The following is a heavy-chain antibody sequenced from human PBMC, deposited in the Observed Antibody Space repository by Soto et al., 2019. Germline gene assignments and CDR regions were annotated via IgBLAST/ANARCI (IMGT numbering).Heavy chain of an antibody. J-gene: IGHJ6*02. CDR1: GGTFSIYA. V-gene: IGHV1-69*13. CDR3: ARDGIAARANYYYYGMDV. Sequence: GASVKVSCKASGGTFSIYAISWVLQSPLQWLEWMGGIIPIFGTANYAQKFQGRVTITADESTSTAYMELSSLRSEDTAVYYCARDGIAARANYYYYGMDVWGQGTTVTVS. CDR2: IIPIFGTA. D-gene: IGHD6-6*01.